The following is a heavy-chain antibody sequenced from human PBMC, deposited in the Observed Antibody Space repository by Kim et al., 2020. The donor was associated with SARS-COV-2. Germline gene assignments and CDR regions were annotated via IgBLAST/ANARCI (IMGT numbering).Heavy chain of an antibody. V-gene: IGHV4-39*01. J-gene: IGHJ5*02. CDR1: GGPITSRSHY. D-gene: IGHD3-3*01. CDR3: ARKGVTTFGVVNVNWFDP. Sequence: SETLSLTCIVSGGPITSRSHYWGWIRQPPGKGLEWIGNIYYTGSTSYHPSLKSRVTISVDVAKSQFSLNLSSVTAADTAIYYCARKGVTTFGVVNVNWFDPWGQGTLVTVSS. CDR2: IYYTGST.